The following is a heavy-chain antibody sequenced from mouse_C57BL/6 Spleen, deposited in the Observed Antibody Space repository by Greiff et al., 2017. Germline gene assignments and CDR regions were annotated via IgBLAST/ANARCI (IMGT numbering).Heavy chain of an antibody. CDR3: ARTMDYPFAY. D-gene: IGHD2-4*01. Sequence: VQLQQSGPELVKPGASVKISCKASGYTFTDYYMNWVKQSHGKSLEWIGDINPNNGGTSYNQKFKGKATLTVDKSSSTAYMELRSLTSEDSAVYYCARTMDYPFAYWGQGTLVTVSA. CDR1: GYTFTDYY. V-gene: IGHV1-26*01. CDR2: INPNNGGT. J-gene: IGHJ3*01.